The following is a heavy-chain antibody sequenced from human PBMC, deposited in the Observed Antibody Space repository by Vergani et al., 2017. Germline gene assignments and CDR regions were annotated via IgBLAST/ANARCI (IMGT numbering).Heavy chain of an antibody. J-gene: IGHJ4*02. D-gene: IGHD5-24*01. CDR2: ISYDGSNK. V-gene: IGHV3-30*18. CDR3: AKIMVEMATSFDY. Sequence: QVQLVESGGGVVQPGRSLRLSCAASGFTFSSYGMHWVRQAPGKGLEWVAVISYDGSNKYYADSVKGRFTISRDNSKNTLYLQMNSLRAEDTAVYYCAKIMVEMATSFDYWGQGTLVTVSS. CDR1: GFTFSSYG.